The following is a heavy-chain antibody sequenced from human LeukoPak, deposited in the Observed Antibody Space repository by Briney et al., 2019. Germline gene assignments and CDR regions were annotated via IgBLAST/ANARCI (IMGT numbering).Heavy chain of an antibody. CDR3: SRGPYCSSGSCYPDPDAFDI. Sequence: PGRSLRLSCTASGFTFGDYAMAGARQAPGKGLEWVGFIRSKSYGGTTEYAASVKGRFTISRDDSKSIAYLQMNSLKTEDTAVYYCSRGPYCSSGSCYPDPDAFDIWGQGTVVTFSS. CDR1: GFTFGDYA. D-gene: IGHD2-15*01. CDR2: IRSKSYGGTT. V-gene: IGHV3-49*04. J-gene: IGHJ3*02.